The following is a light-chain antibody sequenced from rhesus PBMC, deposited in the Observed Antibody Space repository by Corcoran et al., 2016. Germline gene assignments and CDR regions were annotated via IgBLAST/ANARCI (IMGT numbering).Light chain of an antibody. CDR1: QGISSY. Sequence: DIQMTQSPSSLSASVGDTVTITCRASQGISSYLNWFQQKPGKAPKLLIYAASSLESGVPSRFSGSGSGTDFTLTISSLQPEDFAVYYCLQYNSYPYSFGQGTKVEIK. V-gene: IGKV1-28*02. CDR3: LQYNSYPYS. CDR2: AAS. J-gene: IGKJ2*01.